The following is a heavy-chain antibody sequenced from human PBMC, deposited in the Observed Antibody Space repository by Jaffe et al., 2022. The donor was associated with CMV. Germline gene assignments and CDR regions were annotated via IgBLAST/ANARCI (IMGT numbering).Heavy chain of an antibody. CDR2: ISYDGSNK. CDR1: GFTFSSYG. CDR3: AKRIAAASGMDV. J-gene: IGHJ6*02. D-gene: IGHD6-13*01. V-gene: IGHV3-30*18. Sequence: QVQLVESGGGVVQPGRSLRLSCAASGFTFSSYGMHWVRQAPGKGLEWVAVISYDGSNKYYADSVKGRFTISRDNSKNTLYLQMNSLRAEDTAVYYCAKRIAAASGMDVWGQGTTVTVSS.